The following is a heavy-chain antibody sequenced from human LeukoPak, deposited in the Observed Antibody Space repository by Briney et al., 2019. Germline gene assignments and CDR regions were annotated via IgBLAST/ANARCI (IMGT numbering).Heavy chain of an antibody. CDR2: IWYDGSNK. J-gene: IGHJ3*02. CDR1: GFTFSNYA. Sequence: GGSLRLSCAASGFTFSNYAMNWVRQAPGKGLEWVAVIWYDGSNKYYADSVKGRFTISRDNSKNTLYLQMNSLRAEDTAVYYCARRARITMVRGINAFDIWGQGTMVTVSS. D-gene: IGHD3-10*01. V-gene: IGHV3-33*08. CDR3: ARRARITMVRGINAFDI.